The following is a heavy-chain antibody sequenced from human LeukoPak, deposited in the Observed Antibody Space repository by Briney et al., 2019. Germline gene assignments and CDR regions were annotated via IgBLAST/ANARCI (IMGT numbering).Heavy chain of an antibody. V-gene: IGHV3-11*04. D-gene: IGHD3-22*01. CDR3: VRVTESYHHYNSGHYYFDY. J-gene: IGHJ4*02. CDR2: ISTSGRTI. CDR1: GFTFSDYY. Sequence: KPGGSLRLSCAASGFTFSDYYMSWIRQAPGKGLEWVSYISTSGRTIKYADSVRGRFTISRDNAKNSLFLQMNSLRAEDTAVYHCVRVTESYHHYNSGHYYFDYWGQGRLVTVSS.